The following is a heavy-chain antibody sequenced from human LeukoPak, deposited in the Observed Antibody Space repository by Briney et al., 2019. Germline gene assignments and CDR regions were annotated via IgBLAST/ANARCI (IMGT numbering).Heavy chain of an antibody. CDR1: GGSISGYY. CDR3: ARSPPDWYYDNSGQYYFDT. J-gene: IGHJ4*02. Sequence: PSETLSLTCTVSGGSISGYYWSWIRQSPGKRLEWIAYISFTGNTNYNPSLKSRVTISLDTSKTHFSLTLSSLTAADTAVYYCARSPPDWYYDNSGQYYFDTWGQGALVTVSS. CDR2: ISFTGNT. D-gene: IGHD3-22*01. V-gene: IGHV4-59*08.